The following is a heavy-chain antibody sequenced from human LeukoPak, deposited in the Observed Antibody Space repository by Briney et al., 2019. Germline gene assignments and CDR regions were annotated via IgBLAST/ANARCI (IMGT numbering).Heavy chain of an antibody. V-gene: IGHV3-74*01. J-gene: IGHJ3*02. D-gene: IGHD4/OR15-4a*01. CDR3: ARGLTTNAFDI. CDR2: INSDGSST. CDR1: GFTFSSYW. Sequence: GGSLRLSCAASGFTFSSYWMHWVRQAPGKGLVWVSRINSDGSSTRYADSVKERFTISRDNAKNTLCLQMSSLRGEDTGVYYCARGLTTNAFDIWGQGTMVTVSS.